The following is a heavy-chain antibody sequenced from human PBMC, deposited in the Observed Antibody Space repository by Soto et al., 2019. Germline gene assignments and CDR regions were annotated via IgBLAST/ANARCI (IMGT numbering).Heavy chain of an antibody. D-gene: IGHD3-3*01. Sequence: QVQLVESGGGVVQPGRSLRLSCGASGFTFSSYGMHWVRQAPGKGLEWVAVIWYDGSNKYYADSVKGRFTISRDNSKNTLYLQMNSLRAEDTAVYYCARGGLRFLEFYYGMDVWGHGTTVAVSS. CDR1: GFTFSSYG. CDR2: IWYDGSNK. J-gene: IGHJ6*02. V-gene: IGHV3-33*01. CDR3: ARGGLRFLEFYYGMDV.